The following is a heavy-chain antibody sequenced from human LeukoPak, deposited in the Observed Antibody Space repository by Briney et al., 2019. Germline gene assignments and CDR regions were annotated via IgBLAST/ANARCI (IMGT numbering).Heavy chain of an antibody. D-gene: IGHD2-15*01. J-gene: IGHJ4*02. CDR2: IWDDGSYK. CDR3: AKPTRGSGGSFLIDY. Sequence: LSCAASGFIFSSYGMHWVRQAPGKGLEWVAVIWDDGSYKYYADSVKGRFTISRDNSKNTLYLQMNSLRAEDTAVYYCAKPTRGSGGSFLIDYWGQGTLVTVSS. CDR1: GFIFSSYG. V-gene: IGHV3-33*06.